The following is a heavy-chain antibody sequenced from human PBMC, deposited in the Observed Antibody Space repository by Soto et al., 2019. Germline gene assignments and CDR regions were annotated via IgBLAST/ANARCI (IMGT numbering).Heavy chain of an antibody. J-gene: IGHJ3*01. D-gene: IGHD4-17*01. CDR3: ADYNYGDSNAFDV. CDR2: IRSDGSAT. Sequence: PGGSLRLSCGASGFTFSSYWMTWVRQAPGKGLEWVANIRSDGSATYYIDSVKGRFTISRDNANNFLFLEMNSLRAEDTAVYYCADYNYGDSNAFDVWGQGTMVTVSS. V-gene: IGHV3-7*01. CDR1: GFTFSSYW.